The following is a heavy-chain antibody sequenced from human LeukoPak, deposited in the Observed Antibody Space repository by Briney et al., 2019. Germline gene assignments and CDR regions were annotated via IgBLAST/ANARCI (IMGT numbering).Heavy chain of an antibody. CDR3: ARWGNYGPAFDI. D-gene: IGHD3-16*01. J-gene: IGHJ3*02. CDR1: GFTFSSYY. CDR2: IKQDGSEK. V-gene: IGHV3-7*01. Sequence: PGGSLRLSCAASGFTFSSYYMSWVRQAPGKGLEWVANIKQDGSEKYYVDSVKGRFTISRDNAKNSLYLQMNSLRAEDTAVYYCARWGNYGPAFDIWGQGTMVTVS.